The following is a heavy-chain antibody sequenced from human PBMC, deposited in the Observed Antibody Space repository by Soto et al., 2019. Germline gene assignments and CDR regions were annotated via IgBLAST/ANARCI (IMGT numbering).Heavy chain of an antibody. J-gene: IGHJ6*02. Sequence: GVLRLSCAASGFTFSSYSMNWVRQAPGKGLEWVSSISSSSSYIYYADSVKGRFTISRDNAKNSLYLQMNSLRAEDTAVYYCARDKYYGDYISNYYYSGMDVWGQGTTVTVSS. D-gene: IGHD4-17*01. V-gene: IGHV3-21*01. CDR2: ISSSSSYI. CDR1: GFTFSSYS. CDR3: ARDKYYGDYISNYYYSGMDV.